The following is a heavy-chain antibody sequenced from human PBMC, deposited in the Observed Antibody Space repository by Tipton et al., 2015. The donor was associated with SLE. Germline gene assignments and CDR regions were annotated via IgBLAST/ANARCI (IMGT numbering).Heavy chain of an antibody. CDR3: AGEMDSKGATSAFDI. J-gene: IGHJ3*02. V-gene: IGHV4-61*08. Sequence: TLSLTCTVSGGSISSGDYYWSWIPQPPGKGLEWIGYIYYSGSTNYNPSLKSRVTISVETSKNQFSLKLSSVTAADTAVYYCAGEMDSKGATSAFDIWGQGTMVTVSS. CDR1: GGSISSGDYY. D-gene: IGHD1-26*01. CDR2: IYYSGST.